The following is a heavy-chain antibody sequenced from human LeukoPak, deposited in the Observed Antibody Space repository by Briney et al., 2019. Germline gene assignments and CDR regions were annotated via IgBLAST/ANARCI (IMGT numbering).Heavy chain of an antibody. V-gene: IGHV4-59*01. CDR3: ARDKRTYYDFWSGYPYYYYYGMDV. Sequence: SETLSLTCTVSGGSISSYYWSGIRQPPGKGLEWIGYIYYSGSTNYNPSLKSRVTISVDTSKNQFSLKLSSVTAADTAVYYCARDKRTYYDFWSGYPYYYYYGMDVWGQGTTVTVSS. D-gene: IGHD3-3*01. CDR1: GGSISSYY. CDR2: IYYSGST. J-gene: IGHJ6*02.